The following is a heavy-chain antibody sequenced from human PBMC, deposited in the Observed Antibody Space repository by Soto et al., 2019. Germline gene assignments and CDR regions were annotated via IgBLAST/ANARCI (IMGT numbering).Heavy chain of an antibody. CDR3: ARDPVTMVRGRADYGMDV. CDR1: GDSVSSNSAA. V-gene: IGHV6-1*01. CDR2: TYYRSKWYN. J-gene: IGHJ6*02. D-gene: IGHD3-10*01. Sequence: PSQTLSLTCAISGDSVSSNSAAWNWIRQSPSRGLEWLGRTYYRSKWYNDYAVSVKSRITINPDTSKNQFSLQLNSVTPEDTAAYYCARDPVTMVRGRADYGMDVWGQGTTVTVSS.